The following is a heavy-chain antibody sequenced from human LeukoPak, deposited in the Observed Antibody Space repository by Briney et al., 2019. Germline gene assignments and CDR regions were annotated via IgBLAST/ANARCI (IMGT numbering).Heavy chain of an antibody. Sequence: ASVKVSYKASGYTFTGYYMHWVRQAPGQGLEWMGRINPNSGGTNYAQKFQGRVTMTRDMSISTAYMELSRLRSDDTAVYYCAREGQWLVKGYYFDYWGQGTLVTVSS. CDR1: GYTFTGYY. CDR3: AREGQWLVKGYYFDY. V-gene: IGHV1-2*06. D-gene: IGHD6-19*01. J-gene: IGHJ4*02. CDR2: INPNSGGT.